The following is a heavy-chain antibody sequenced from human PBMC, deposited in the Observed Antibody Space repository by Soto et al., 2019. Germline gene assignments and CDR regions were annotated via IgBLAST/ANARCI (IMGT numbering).Heavy chain of an antibody. CDR3: ARETHYDFWSGLGPFDP. J-gene: IGHJ5*02. Sequence: PGGSLRLSCAASGFTFSSYGMHWVRQAPGKGLEWVAVIWYDGSNKYYADSVKGRFTISRDNSKNTLYLQMNSLRAEDTAVYYCARETHYDFWSGLGPFDPWGQGTLVTVSS. V-gene: IGHV3-33*01. CDR2: IWYDGSNK. D-gene: IGHD3-3*01. CDR1: GFTFSSYG.